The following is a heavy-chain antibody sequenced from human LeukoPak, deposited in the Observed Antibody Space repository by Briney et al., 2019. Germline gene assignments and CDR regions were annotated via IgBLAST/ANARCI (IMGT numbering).Heavy chain of an antibody. CDR1: GYSISSGYY. V-gene: IGHV4-38-2*01. CDR3: AAPIFGVAPDV. Sequence: SETLSLTCAVSGYSISSGYYWGWIRQPPGKGLEWIGSIYHSGSTYYNPSLKSRVTTSVDTSKNQFSLKLSSVTAADTAVYYCAAPIFGVAPDVWGKGTTVTVSS. CDR2: IYHSGST. J-gene: IGHJ6*04. D-gene: IGHD3-3*01.